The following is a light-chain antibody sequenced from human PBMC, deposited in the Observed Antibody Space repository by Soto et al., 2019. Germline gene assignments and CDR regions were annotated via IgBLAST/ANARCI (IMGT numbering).Light chain of an antibody. CDR2: DAS. Sequence: EIVLTQSPATLSLSPGERATLSCRASQTVSIYLAWYQQKPGQAPRLLIYDASNRATGIPARFSGSGSGTDFTLTISSLEPEDFAVYYCQQRINWPPLFGPGTKVDIK. V-gene: IGKV3-11*01. CDR1: QTVSIY. J-gene: IGKJ3*01. CDR3: QQRINWPPL.